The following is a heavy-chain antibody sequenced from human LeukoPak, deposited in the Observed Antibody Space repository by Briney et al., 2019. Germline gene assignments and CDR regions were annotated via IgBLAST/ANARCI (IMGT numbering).Heavy chain of an antibody. Sequence: ASVKVSCKASGYTFIGYYMHWVRQAPGQGLEWMGWINPSSGGTNYAQNFQGLVTMTRDTSISTAYMDLSRLRSDDTAVYYCARGLRYFDWLLYFDYWGQGTLVTVSS. V-gene: IGHV1-2*02. CDR1: GYTFIGYY. CDR2: INPSSGGT. D-gene: IGHD3-9*01. CDR3: ARGLRYFDWLLYFDY. J-gene: IGHJ4*02.